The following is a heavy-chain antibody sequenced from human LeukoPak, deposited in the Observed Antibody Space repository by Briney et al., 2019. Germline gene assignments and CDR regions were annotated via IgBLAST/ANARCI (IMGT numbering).Heavy chain of an antibody. V-gene: IGHV4-39*07. CDR1: GGSISSSSYY. Sequence: SETLSLTCTVSGGSISSSSYYWGWIRQPPGKGLEWIGSIYYSGSTYYNPSLKSRVTISVDTSKNQFSLKLSSVTAADTAVYYCARVLYSSGPFDPWGQGTLSPSPQ. D-gene: IGHD6-25*01. CDR2: IYYSGST. CDR3: ARVLYSSGPFDP. J-gene: IGHJ5*02.